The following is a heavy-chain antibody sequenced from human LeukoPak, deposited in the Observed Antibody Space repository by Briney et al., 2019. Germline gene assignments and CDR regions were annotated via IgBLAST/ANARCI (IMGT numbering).Heavy chain of an antibody. J-gene: IGHJ4*02. CDR1: GFTVSNAW. CDR2: IKSKAEGETT. Sequence: GGSLRLSCAASGFTVSNAWMNWVRQAPGKGLEWVGRIKSKAEGETTDCAAAVKGRFTISRDDSKNTLYLQMNSLRAEDTAVYYCASWGWGQGTLVTVSS. CDR3: ASWG. V-gene: IGHV3-15*07. D-gene: IGHD3-16*01.